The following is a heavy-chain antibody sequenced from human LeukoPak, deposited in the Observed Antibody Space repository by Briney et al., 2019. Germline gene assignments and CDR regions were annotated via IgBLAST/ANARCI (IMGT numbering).Heavy chain of an antibody. D-gene: IGHD5-12*01. J-gene: IGHJ6*02. Sequence: EASVKVSCKVSGYTLTELSMHWVRQAPGKGLEWMGGFDPEDGETIYAQKFQGRVTMTEDTSTDTAYMELSSLRSEDTAVYYCATDLMHMGGYDQSFTYYGIDVWGQGTTVTVSS. CDR3: ATDLMHMGGYDQSFTYYGIDV. CDR1: GYTLTELS. V-gene: IGHV1-24*01. CDR2: FDPEDGET.